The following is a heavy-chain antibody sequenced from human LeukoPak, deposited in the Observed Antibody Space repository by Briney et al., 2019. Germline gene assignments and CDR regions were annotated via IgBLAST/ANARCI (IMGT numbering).Heavy chain of an antibody. CDR1: GYSISSSDW. Sequence: SDTLSLTCAVSGYSISSSDWWGWIRQPPGKGLEWIGYIYHSGSIYYNPSLKSRATMSVDTSKNQISLKLSSVTAVDTAVYYCARIKADSGGWYGFDYWGQGTLVTVSS. CDR2: IYHSGSI. CDR3: ARIKADSGGWYGFDY. J-gene: IGHJ4*02. D-gene: IGHD6-19*01. V-gene: IGHV4-28*05.